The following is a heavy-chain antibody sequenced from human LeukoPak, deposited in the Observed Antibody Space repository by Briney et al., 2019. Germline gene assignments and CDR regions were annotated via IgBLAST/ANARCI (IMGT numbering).Heavy chain of an antibody. Sequence: GGSLRLSCAVSGFTVSGNYMSWVRQAPGKGLEWVSAISTSSGRTYYADSVKGRFSISRDNSKNTLYLQINSLRAEDTAVYYCAKERGYSGDPQDFDYWGQGTLVTVSS. J-gene: IGHJ4*02. CDR3: AKERGYSGDPQDFDY. CDR2: ISTSSGRT. V-gene: IGHV3-53*01. D-gene: IGHD4-17*01. CDR1: GFTVSGNY.